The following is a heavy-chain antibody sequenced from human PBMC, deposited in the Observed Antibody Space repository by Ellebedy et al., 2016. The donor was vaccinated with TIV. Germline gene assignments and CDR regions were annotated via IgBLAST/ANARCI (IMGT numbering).Heavy chain of an antibody. CDR3: VSYCSSSSCYDGAFDI. V-gene: IGHV4-39*01. D-gene: IGHD2-2*01. CDR1: GGSMSRSTHY. Sequence: SETLSLXXTVSGGSMSRSTHYWGWIRQSPGKGLEWIVNVYYSGRAQYNPSLKSRVTVSVDTSNNQFSLNLRSVTAADTAMYFCVSYCSSSSCYDGAFDIWGQGTVLSVSS. CDR2: VYYSGRA. J-gene: IGHJ3*02.